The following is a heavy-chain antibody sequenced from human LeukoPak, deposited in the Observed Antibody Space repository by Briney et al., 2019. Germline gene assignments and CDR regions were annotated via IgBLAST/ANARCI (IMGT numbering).Heavy chain of an antibody. Sequence: GGSLRLSCAASGFTFSIYAMSWVRQAPGKGLEWVSGISASGGATYYADSVKGRFTISRDNSKNTLYLQMNSLKAEDAALYYCAKGNYGEKIDYWGPGTLVTVSS. CDR2: ISASGGAT. J-gene: IGHJ4*02. CDR1: GFTFSIYA. CDR3: AKGNYGEKIDY. V-gene: IGHV3-23*01. D-gene: IGHD4-17*01.